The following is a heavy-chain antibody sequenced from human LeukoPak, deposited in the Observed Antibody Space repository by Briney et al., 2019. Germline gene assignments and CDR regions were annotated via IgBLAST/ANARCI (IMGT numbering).Heavy chain of an antibody. CDR2: ISSNGGST. D-gene: IGHD3-22*01. CDR3: ARSRRDYDSSGYYSLGAFDI. V-gene: IGHV3-64*01. Sequence: GGSLRLSCAASGFTSSSCAMHWVRQAPGKGLEYVSAISSNGGSTYYANSVKGRFTISRDNSKNTLYLQMGSLRAEDMAVYYCARSRRDYDSSGYYSLGAFDIWGQGTMVTVSS. J-gene: IGHJ3*02. CDR1: GFTSSSCA.